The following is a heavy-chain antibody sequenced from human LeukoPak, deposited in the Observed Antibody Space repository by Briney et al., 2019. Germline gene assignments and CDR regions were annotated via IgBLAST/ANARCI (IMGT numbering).Heavy chain of an antibody. D-gene: IGHD3-22*01. CDR1: SYTFTSYG. CDR3: ARPWTYYYDSSGYSH. CDR2: ISAYNGNT. J-gene: IGHJ4*02. V-gene: IGHV1-18*01. Sequence: ASVKVSCKASSYTFTSYGISWVRQAPGQGLEWMGWISAYNGNTNYAQKLQGRVTMTTDTSTSTAYMELRSLRSDDTAVYYCARPWTYYYDSSGYSHWGQGTLVTVPS.